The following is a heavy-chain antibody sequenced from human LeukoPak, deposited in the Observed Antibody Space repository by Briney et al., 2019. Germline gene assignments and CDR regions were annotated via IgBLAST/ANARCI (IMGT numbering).Heavy chain of an antibody. D-gene: IGHD3-3*01. CDR3: ASVHTIFGVVIMDF. CDR1: GGSISSYY. V-gene: IGHV4-4*07. Sequence: SETLSLTCTVSGGSISSYYWSWIRQPAGKGLKWIGRIYNTENTNYNPSLEGRVTMSVDTSKNQFSLKLSSVTAADTAVYYCASVHTIFGVVIMDFWGQGALVTVSS. CDR2: IYNTENT. J-gene: IGHJ4*02.